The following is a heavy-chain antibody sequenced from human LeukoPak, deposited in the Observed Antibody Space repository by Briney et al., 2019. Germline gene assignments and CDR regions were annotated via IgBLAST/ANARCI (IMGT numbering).Heavy chain of an antibody. CDR1: GGTFSSYA. CDR3: ARVVSRDYYDSSGYPLNWFDP. J-gene: IGHJ5*02. D-gene: IGHD3-22*01. Sequence: GASVKVSCKASGGTFSSYAISWVRQAPGQGLEWMGGIIPIFGTANYAQKFQGRVTITADESTSTAYMELSSLRSEDTAVYYCARVVSRDYYDSSGYPLNWFDPWGQGTLVTVSS. V-gene: IGHV1-69*13. CDR2: IIPIFGTA.